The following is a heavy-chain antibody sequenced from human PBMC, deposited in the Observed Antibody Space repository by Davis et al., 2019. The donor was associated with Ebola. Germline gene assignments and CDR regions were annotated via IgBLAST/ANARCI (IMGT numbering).Heavy chain of an antibody. CDR2: ISGSGGST. D-gene: IGHD4-11*01. CDR1: GFTFSSYA. Sequence: SCAASGFTFSSYAMSWVRQAPGKGLEWVSAISGSGGSTYYADSVKGRFTISRDNAKNSLYLQMNSLRAEDTAVYYCARVYSNQNGWFDLWGQGTLVTVSS. V-gene: IGHV3-23*01. CDR3: ARVYSNQNGWFDL. J-gene: IGHJ5*02.